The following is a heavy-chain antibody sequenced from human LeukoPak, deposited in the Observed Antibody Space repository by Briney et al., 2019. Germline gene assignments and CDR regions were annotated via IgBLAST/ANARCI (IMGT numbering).Heavy chain of an antibody. J-gene: IGHJ4*02. CDR1: GYTFTGYY. CDR2: INPNSGGT. CDR3: ARYDSSLNYFDY. Sequence: ASVKVSCKASGYTFTGYYMHWVRQAPGQGLEWMGWINPNSGGTNYAQKFQGRVTMTRDTSISTAYMELSRLRSDDTAVYYCARYDSSLNYFDYWGQGTLVTVSS. D-gene: IGHD3-22*01. V-gene: IGHV1-2*02.